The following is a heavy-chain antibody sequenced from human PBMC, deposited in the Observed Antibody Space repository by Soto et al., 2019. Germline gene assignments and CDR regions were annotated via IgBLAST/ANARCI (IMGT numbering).Heavy chain of an antibody. CDR3: GKLLVGATGHTATDA. D-gene: IGHD2-15*01. J-gene: IGHJ5*02. Sequence: SETLSLTCTVSGDSIYRRGYCWCGIRQPAGRGLGWGGNFDYNGVTYYNPSIKRRVTLSTDTWKSQLSLKLTSLMAADTALYYCGKLLVGATGHTATDAWGPGTLVTVSS. CDR2: FDYNGVT. V-gene: IGHV4-39*01. CDR1: GDSIYRRGYC.